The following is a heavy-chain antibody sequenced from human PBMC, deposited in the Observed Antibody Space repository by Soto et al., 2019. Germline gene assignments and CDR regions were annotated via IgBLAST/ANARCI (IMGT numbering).Heavy chain of an antibody. V-gene: IGHV1-3*01. J-gene: IGHJ4*02. CDR1: GYTFTSYA. D-gene: IGHD3-9*01. Sequence: ASVKVSCKASGYTFTSYAMHWVRQAPGQRLEWMGWINAGNGNTKYSQKFQGRVTITRDTSASTAYMELSSLRSEDTAVYYCARGPSTIYYDILTGGSVFDYWGQGTLVTVSS. CDR3: ARGPSTIYYDILTGGSVFDY. CDR2: INAGNGNT.